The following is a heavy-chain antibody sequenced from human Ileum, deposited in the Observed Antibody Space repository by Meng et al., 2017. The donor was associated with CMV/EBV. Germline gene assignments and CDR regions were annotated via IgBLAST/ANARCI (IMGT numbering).Heavy chain of an antibody. CDR1: GFTFSNAY. CDR3: TTDRLLISNWYLDY. V-gene: IGHV3-15*07. J-gene: IGHJ4*02. D-gene: IGHD6-13*01. Sequence: GFTFSNAYMNWVRQAPGKGLEWVGRIKSNSDGGTTDYTAPVKGRFTISRDDSKNTLYLQMNSLETEDTGVYYCTTDRLLISNWYLDYWGQGTLVTVSS. CDR2: IKSNSDGGTT.